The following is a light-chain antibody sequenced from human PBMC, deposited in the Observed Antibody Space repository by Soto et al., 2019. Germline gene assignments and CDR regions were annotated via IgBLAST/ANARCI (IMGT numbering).Light chain of an antibody. J-gene: IGKJ1*01. V-gene: IGKV1-5*03. CDR3: QHYNSYSEA. CDR2: KAS. Sequence: DIQMTQSPSTLSGSVGDRVTITCRASQTISSWLAWYQQKPGKAPKLLIYKASTLKSGVPSRFSGSGSGTEFTLNISILQPDDCAPYYCQHYNSYSEAFGQGTKVELK. CDR1: QTISSW.